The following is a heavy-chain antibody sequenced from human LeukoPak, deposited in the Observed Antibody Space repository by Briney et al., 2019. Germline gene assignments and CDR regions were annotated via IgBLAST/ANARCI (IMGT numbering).Heavy chain of an antibody. CDR1: GFTFSSYW. CDR3: ARSGAYSGSYFGY. J-gene: IGHJ4*02. Sequence: PGGSLRLSCAASGFTFSSYWMSWVRQAPGKGLEWVANIKQDGSEKYYVDSVKGRFTISRGNAKNSLYLQMNSLRAEDTAVYYCARSGAYSGSYFGYWGQGTLVTVSS. V-gene: IGHV3-7*01. CDR2: IKQDGSEK. D-gene: IGHD1-26*01.